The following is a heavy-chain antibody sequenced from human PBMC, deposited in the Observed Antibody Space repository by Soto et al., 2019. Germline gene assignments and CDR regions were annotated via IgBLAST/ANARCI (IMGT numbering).Heavy chain of an antibody. V-gene: IGHV4-31*03. Sequence: QVQLQESGPGLVKPSQTLSLTCTVSGGSISSGGYYWSWIRQHPGKGLEWIGYIYYSGSTYYNPSLKRRVTITVDPPKTHFSLKLSAVTAADTAVYYCARSVFPWGQGTLVTVSS. CDR1: GGSISSGGYY. CDR2: IYYSGST. CDR3: ARSVFP. J-gene: IGHJ5*02.